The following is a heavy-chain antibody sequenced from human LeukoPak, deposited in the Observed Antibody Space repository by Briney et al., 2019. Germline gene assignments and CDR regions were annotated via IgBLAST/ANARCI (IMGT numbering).Heavy chain of an antibody. Sequence: GESLKISCKGSGYSFISYWIGWVRQMPGKGLELMGIIYPGDSDTTYSPSFQGQVTISADKSINTAYLQWRSLKASDTAMYYCARSFAHVERYYFDYWGQGTLVSVSS. CDR3: ARSFAHVERYYFDY. CDR2: IYPGDSDT. D-gene: IGHD1-1*01. CDR1: GYSFISYW. V-gene: IGHV5-51*01. J-gene: IGHJ4*02.